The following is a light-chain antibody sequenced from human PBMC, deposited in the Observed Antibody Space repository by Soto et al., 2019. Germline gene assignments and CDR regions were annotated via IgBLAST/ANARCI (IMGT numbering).Light chain of an antibody. Sequence: EIVMTQSPATLSVFPGERATLSCWASQSVSSKLAWYQQSPGQVPRLLIYSASTRANGIPARFSASGSGIEFTLTISSLQSEDFAVYYCQQYNSWPRTFGQGTKVEIK. V-gene: IGKV3-15*01. J-gene: IGKJ1*01. CDR3: QQYNSWPRT. CDR1: QSVSSK. CDR2: SAS.